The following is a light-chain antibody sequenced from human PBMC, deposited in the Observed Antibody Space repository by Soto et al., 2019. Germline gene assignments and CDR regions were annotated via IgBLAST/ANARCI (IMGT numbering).Light chain of an antibody. Sequence: EIVMTQSPASLSVSPGETATLSCRASQSISNSLAWYQQKPGQAPSLLLYGASTRATGIPARFSGSGSGTEVTLTISSLQSEESALYYCQQYNNWPPRTFGQGTKLEIK. CDR1: QSISNS. CDR2: GAS. V-gene: IGKV3-15*01. J-gene: IGKJ2*01. CDR3: QQYNNWPPRT.